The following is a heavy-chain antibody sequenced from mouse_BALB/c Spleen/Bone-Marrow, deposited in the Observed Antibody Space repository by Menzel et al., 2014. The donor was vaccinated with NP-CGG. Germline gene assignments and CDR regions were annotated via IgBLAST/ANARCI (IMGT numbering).Heavy chain of an antibody. CDR2: IYPGDGDT. J-gene: IGHJ2*01. Sequence: SGAELVRPGSSVKISCKASGYAISSYWMNWVKQRPGQGLEWIGQIYPGDGDTNYNGKFKGKATLTADKSSSTAYMQISSLTSEDSAVYFCARGRGWYLDYWGPGTTLTVSS. CDR3: ARGRGWYLDY. D-gene: IGHD2-3*01. V-gene: IGHV1-80*01. CDR1: GYAISSYW.